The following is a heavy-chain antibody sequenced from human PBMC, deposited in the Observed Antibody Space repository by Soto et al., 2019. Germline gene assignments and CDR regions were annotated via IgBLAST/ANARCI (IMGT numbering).Heavy chain of an antibody. V-gene: IGHV3-23*01. Sequence: EVQLLESGGGLRHPGGSLRLYCAASGFSFSSSAMSWVRQAPGKGLEWVSGISDSGGSTYYRDSVKGRFTVSRDNSKNTLYLQLNSLRAEDTAVYYCARDQRYSIGGHRAWGQGTLVTVSS. CDR3: ARDQRYSIGGHRA. CDR1: GFSFSSSA. CDR2: ISDSGGST. J-gene: IGHJ5*02. D-gene: IGHD3-3*02.